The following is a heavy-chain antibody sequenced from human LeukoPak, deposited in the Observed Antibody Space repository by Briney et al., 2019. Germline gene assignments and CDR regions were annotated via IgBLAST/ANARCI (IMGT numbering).Heavy chain of an antibody. CDR3: ARGCRVVPGVHNVGMTSYYNGMDV. CDR1: GYTFTSYY. V-gene: IGHV1-46*01. D-gene: IGHD2-2*01. Sequence: ASVRVSCKPSGYTFTSYYMHWVRQAPGQGLEWMGIINPSGGDTSYAQKFQGRVTTTRDPSTSTVYMEVVSLRPEDTAVYYCARGCRVVPGVHNVGMTSYYNGMDVWGQGTTVTVSS. CDR2: INPSGGDT. J-gene: IGHJ6*02.